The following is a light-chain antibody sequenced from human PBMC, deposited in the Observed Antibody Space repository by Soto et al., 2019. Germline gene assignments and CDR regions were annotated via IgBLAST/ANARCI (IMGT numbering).Light chain of an antibody. CDR1: SSNIGAGYD. J-gene: IGLJ3*02. Sequence: QSVLTQPPSVSGAPGQRVTISCTGSSSNIGAGYDVHWYQQLPGTAPKLLIYGNSNRPSGVPDRFSGSKSGTSASLAIIGLQAEDEADYYCQSYDSSLSGYVFGGGTKVTVL. CDR3: QSYDSSLSGYV. V-gene: IGLV1-40*01. CDR2: GNS.